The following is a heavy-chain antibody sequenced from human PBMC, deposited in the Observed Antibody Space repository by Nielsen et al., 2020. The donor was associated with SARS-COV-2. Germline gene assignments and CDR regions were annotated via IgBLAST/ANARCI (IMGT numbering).Heavy chain of an antibody. V-gene: IGHV3-7*05. CDR3: ARDAAYSRFDY. Sequence: GGSLRLSCAASGLIFSSSWMVWVRQAPGKGLEWVANINEDGSVVNYVDSVKGRFTTSRDNAGKSLYLQMNSLRAEDTAVYYCARDAAYSRFDYWGQGTLVTVSS. J-gene: IGHJ4*02. D-gene: IGHD4-11*01. CDR1: GLIFSSSW. CDR2: INEDGSVV.